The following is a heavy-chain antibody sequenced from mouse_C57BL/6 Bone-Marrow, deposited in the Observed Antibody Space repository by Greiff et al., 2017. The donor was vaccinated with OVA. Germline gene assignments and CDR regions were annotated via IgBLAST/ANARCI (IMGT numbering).Heavy chain of an antibody. CDR1: GFTFSDYY. J-gene: IGHJ4*01. D-gene: IGHD1-1*01. CDR3: ARDRDYGSSPYYDAMDY. Sequence: EVQRVESEGGLVQPGSSMKLSCTASGFTFSDYYMAWVRQVPEKGLEWVANINYDGSSTYYLDSLQSRFIISRDNAKNILYLQMSSLKSEDTATYYGARDRDYGSSPYYDAMDYWGQGTSVTVSS. CDR2: INYDGSST. V-gene: IGHV5-16*01.